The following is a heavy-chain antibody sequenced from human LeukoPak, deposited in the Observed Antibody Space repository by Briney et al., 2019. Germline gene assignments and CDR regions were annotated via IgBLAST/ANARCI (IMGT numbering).Heavy chain of an antibody. CDR1: EDSISSYY. CDR2: IYISGSA. CDR3: ARGRYMDV. Sequence: PSETLSPTCTVSEDSISSYYWNWIRQPAGKGLEWIGRIYISGSAYYNPSLKSRVTMSVDTSKNQFSLRLNSVTAADTAVYYCARGRYMDVWGKGTTVTVSS. J-gene: IGHJ6*03. V-gene: IGHV4-4*07.